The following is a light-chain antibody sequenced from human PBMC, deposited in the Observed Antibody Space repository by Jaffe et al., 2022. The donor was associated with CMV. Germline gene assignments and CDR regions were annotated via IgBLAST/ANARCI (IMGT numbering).Light chain of an antibody. CDR3: QQYNNWPRT. CDR1: QSISNN. Sequence: EIVMTQSPATLSVSPGERATLSCGASQSISNNLAWYQQKPGQAPRLLIFGAYMRATGIPARFSGSGSGTEFTLTISSLQSEDFAVYSCQQYNNWPRTFGPGTKVDIK. CDR2: GAY. V-gene: IGKV3-15*01. J-gene: IGKJ3*01.